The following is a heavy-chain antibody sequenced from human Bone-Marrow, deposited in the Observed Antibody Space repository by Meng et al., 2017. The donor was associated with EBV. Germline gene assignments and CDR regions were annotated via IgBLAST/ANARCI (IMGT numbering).Heavy chain of an antibody. J-gene: IGHJ4*02. CDR1: GFTFSSYW. CDR3: TTDRQGYNIHYFDY. V-gene: IGHV3/OR16-13*01. CDR2: INSDGSST. Sequence: EGRWVSSGGGLVQPGGSLRLSWAASGFTFSSYWMNWVRQAPGKGLVWVSRINSDGSSTSYADSMKGQFTISRDNAKNTLYLQMNSLKTEDTAVYYCTTDRQGYNIHYFDYWGQGTLVTVSS. D-gene: IGHD5-24*01.